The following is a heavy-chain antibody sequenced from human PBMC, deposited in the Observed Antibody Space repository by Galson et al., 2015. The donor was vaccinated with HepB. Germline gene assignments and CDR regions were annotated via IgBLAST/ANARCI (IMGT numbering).Heavy chain of an antibody. CDR1: GFTFSSYG. CDR2: IWYDGSNK. D-gene: IGHD2-15*01. V-gene: IGHV3-33*08. Sequence: SLRLSCAASGFTFSSYGMHWVRQAPGKGLEWVAVIWYDGSNKYYADSVKGRFTISRDNFKNTLYLQMNSLRAEDTAVYYCARDSMDIVVVVAATRGHDGRNWFDPWGQGTLVTVSS. CDR3: ARDSMDIVVVVAATRGHDGRNWFDP. J-gene: IGHJ5*02.